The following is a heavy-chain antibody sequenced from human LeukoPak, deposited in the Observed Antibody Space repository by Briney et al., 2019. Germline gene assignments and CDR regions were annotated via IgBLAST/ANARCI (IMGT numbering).Heavy chain of an antibody. CDR2: IYPGDSDT. V-gene: IGHV5-51*01. J-gene: IGHJ5*02. D-gene: IGHD3-10*01. CDR1: GYSFTSYW. Sequence: GESLKISCKGSGYSFTSYWIGWVRQMPGKGLEWMGIIYPGDSDTRYSPSFQGQVTISADKSISTAYLQWSSLKASDTATYYCARHLSRTMVRGVRNWFDPWGQGTLVTVSS. CDR3: ARHLSRTMVRGVRNWFDP.